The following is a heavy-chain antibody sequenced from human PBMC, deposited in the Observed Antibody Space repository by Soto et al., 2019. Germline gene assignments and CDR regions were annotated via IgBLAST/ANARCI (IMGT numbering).Heavy chain of an antibody. Sequence: SLRLSCAASGFTFDDYAMHWVRQAPGKGLEWVSGISCNRGSIGYADSVKGRFTISRDNAKNSLYLQMNSLRAEDTALYYCARGQGEQQLAKYYYYYMDVWGKGTTVTVSS. J-gene: IGHJ6*03. D-gene: IGHD6-13*01. CDR2: ISCNRGSI. CDR3: ARGQGEQQLAKYYYYYMDV. V-gene: IGHV3-9*01. CDR1: GFTFDDYA.